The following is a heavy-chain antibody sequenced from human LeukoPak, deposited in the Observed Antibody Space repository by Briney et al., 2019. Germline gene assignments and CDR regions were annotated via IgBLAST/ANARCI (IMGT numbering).Heavy chain of an antibody. Sequence: ASVKVSCKASGYTFSGTGWYLYWLRQAPGQGLECMGWIYPNNGATGYAQKFQGRVAMTRDTSISTAYMELSRLRPDDTAVYYCARDGPAQMVDFDYWGQGTVVTVSS. J-gene: IGHJ4*02. D-gene: IGHD3-10*01. CDR1: GYTFSGTGWY. CDR3: ARDGPAQMVDFDY. V-gene: IGHV1-2*02. CDR2: IYPNNGAT.